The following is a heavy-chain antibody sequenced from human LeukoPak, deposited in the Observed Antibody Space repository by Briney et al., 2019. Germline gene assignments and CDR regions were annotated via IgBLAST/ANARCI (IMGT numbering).Heavy chain of an antibody. CDR1: GGSISRGSYC. D-gene: IGHD3-10*01. J-gene: IGHJ4*02. Sequence: SETLSLTCSVSGGSISRGSYCWNWIRQPAGKGLEWMGRIYNSGSTNYNPSLKSRVTISTDMSKNQFSLKLTSVTAADTAVYYCARQTFGVLYFDSWGQGTLAIVSS. V-gene: IGHV4-61*02. CDR2: IYNSGST. CDR3: ARQTFGVLYFDS.